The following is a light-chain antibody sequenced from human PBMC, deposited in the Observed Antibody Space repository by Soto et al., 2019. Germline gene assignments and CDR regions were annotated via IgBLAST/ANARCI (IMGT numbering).Light chain of an antibody. V-gene: IGLV6-57*04. J-gene: IGLJ2*01. CDR3: QSYDSSNQV. CDR2: EDK. CDR1: SGSIVNSY. Sequence: NFMLTQPHSVSESPGKTVAISCTRSSGSIVNSYVQWYQQRPGSAPTIVIYEDKQRPSGVPDRFSGSIDSSSNSASLIISGLKTEDEADYYCQSYDSSNQVFVGGTTLPVL.